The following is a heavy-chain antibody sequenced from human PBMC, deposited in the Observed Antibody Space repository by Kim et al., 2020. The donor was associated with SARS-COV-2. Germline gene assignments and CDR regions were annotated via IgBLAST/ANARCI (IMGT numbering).Heavy chain of an antibody. D-gene: IGHD3-10*01. J-gene: IGHJ3*02. CDR3: ARGRVEADEDYGSGSRLGDAFDI. Sequence: SETLSLTCAVSGGSISSSNWWSWVRQPPGKGLEWIGEIYHSGSTNYNPSLKSRVTISVDKSKNQFSLKLSSVTAADTAVYYCARGRVEADEDYGSGSRLGDAFDIWGQGTMVTVSS. CDR1: GGSISSSNW. V-gene: IGHV4-4*02. CDR2: IYHSGST.